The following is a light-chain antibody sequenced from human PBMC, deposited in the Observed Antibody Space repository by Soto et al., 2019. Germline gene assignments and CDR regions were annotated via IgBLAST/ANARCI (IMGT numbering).Light chain of an antibody. V-gene: IGLV2-23*02. CDR3: FSYAGSSSYV. CDR1: SSDVGSYNL. J-gene: IGLJ1*01. Sequence: QSALTQPASVSGSPGQSITISCTGTSSDVGSYNLVSWYQQHPGKAPKLMIYEVSKRPSGVSNRFSGSKSGNMASLTISGLQAEDEADYYCFSYAGSSSYVFGTVTKLTVL. CDR2: EVS.